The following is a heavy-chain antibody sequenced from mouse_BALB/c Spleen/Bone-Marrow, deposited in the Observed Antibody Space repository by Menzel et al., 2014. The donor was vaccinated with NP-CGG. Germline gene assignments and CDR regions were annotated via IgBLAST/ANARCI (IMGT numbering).Heavy chain of an antibody. CDR2: IDPANGNA. V-gene: IGHV14-3*02. J-gene: IGHJ4*01. CDR3: TSGDPHYAMDY. Sequence: EAKLMESGAELVKPGASVNLSCTASGFNIKDTYMHWVKQRPEQGLEWIGWIDPANGNAKYDPNFQDKATITADTSSNASYLRLSGLTSEATAVYYCTSGDPHYAMDYWGQGTSVTVSS. CDR1: GFNIKDTY.